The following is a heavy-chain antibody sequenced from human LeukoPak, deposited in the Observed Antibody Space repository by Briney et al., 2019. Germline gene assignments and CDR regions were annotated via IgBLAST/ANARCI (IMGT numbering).Heavy chain of an antibody. J-gene: IGHJ4*02. D-gene: IGHD3-22*01. V-gene: IGHV3-21*01. Sequence: GGSLRLSCAASGFTFSSYGMSWVRQAPGKGLEWVSSISSSSSYIYYADSVKGRFTISRDNAKNSLYLQMNSLRAEDTAVYYCARSYDSSGYYLYDYWGQGTLVTVSS. CDR3: ARSYDSSGYYLYDY. CDR1: GFTFSSYG. CDR2: ISSSSSYI.